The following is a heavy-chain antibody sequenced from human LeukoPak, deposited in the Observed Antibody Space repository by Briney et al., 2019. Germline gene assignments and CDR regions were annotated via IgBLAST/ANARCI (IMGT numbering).Heavy chain of an antibody. V-gene: IGHV3-23*01. Sequence: GGSLRPSCTASGFTFGSYAMSWVRQAPGKGLEWVSSISGGSEDTYYADSVKGRFTISRDNSKSTLNLQSNSLRAEDTAVYYCARTIAQYSNSWLYFYYGLDVWGQGTTVTVSS. CDR3: ARTIAQYSNSWLYFYYGLDV. J-gene: IGHJ6*02. CDR2: ISGGSEDT. CDR1: GFTFGSYA. D-gene: IGHD6-13*01.